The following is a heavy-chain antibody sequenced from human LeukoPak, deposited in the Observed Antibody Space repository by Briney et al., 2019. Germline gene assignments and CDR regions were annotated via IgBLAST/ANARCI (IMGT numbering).Heavy chain of an antibody. Sequence: PSETLSLTCTVPGVSISSGGYSWSWIRQHPGKGLEWIGYIYYSGSTYYNPSLKIRLTILVDPFKNQFSPNLSSVTLPVTAVYFCARQIFPQARPYWYFDLWGRGTLFSVSS. CDR2: IYYSGST. D-gene: IGHD2-21*01. V-gene: IGHV4-31*03. J-gene: IGHJ2*01. CDR1: GVSISSGGYS. CDR3: ARQIFPQARPYWYFDL.